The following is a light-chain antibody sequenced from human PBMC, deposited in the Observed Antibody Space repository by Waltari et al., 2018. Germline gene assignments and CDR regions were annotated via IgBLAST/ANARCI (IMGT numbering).Light chain of an antibody. V-gene: IGKV3-20*01. CDR1: PIVSSSY. Sequence: EIVLTQSPGTLSLSPGERATLPFRASPIVSSSYLACYQQKPGQAPRLLIYGASSRATGIPDRFSGSGSGTDFTLTISRLEPEDFAVYYCQQYGSSPLTFGGGTKVEIK. CDR3: QQYGSSPLT. CDR2: GAS. J-gene: IGKJ4*01.